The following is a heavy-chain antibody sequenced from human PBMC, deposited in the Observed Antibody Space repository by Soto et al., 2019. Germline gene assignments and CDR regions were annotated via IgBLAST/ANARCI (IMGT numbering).Heavy chain of an antibody. CDR2: IHHSGAT. D-gene: IGHD1-26*01. CDR3: ATRDSTASPY. CDR1: GASISSCDW. V-gene: IGHV4-4*02. J-gene: IGHJ4*02. Sequence: QVQLQESGPGLVKPSGTLSLTCAVSGASISSCDWWTWVRQPPGKGLEWIGEIHHSGATSYNSSVKSRVTISLDKSKNHFSLQLNSVTAADTAVYYCATRDSTASPYWGQGILVTVSS.